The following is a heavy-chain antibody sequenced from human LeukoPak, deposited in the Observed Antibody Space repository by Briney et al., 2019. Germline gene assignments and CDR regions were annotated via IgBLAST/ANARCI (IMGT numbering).Heavy chain of an antibody. V-gene: IGHV3-30*04. CDR2: ISYDGSNK. D-gene: IGHD3-3*01. Sequence: GGSLRLSCAASGFTFSSYAMHWVRQAPGKGLEWVAVISYDGSNKYYADSVKGRFTISRDNSKNTLYLQMNSLRAEDTAVYYCARDTYDDFWRFDYWGQGTLVTVSS. CDR1: GFTFSSYA. CDR3: ARDTYDDFWRFDY. J-gene: IGHJ4*02.